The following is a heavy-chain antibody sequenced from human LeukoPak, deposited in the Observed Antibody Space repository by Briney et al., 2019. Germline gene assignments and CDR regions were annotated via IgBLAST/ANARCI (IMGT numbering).Heavy chain of an antibody. Sequence: PGGSVRVSCTASGFTFDDYAMHWVRQAPGKGLVWGSLLSVDGGSKYYADSVKGRFTISRDNSKNSLYLRMKSLRTEDTALYYGAIRGSPPDAFDVWGQGTMVTVSS. V-gene: IGHV3-43*02. D-gene: IGHD1-26*01. CDR1: GFTFDDYA. J-gene: IGHJ3*01. CDR3: AIRGSPPDAFDV. CDR2: LSVDGGSK.